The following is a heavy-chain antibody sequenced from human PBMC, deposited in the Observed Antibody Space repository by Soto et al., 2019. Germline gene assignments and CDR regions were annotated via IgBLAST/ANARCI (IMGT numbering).Heavy chain of an antibody. D-gene: IGHD5-18*01. CDR1: GGSIGSYY. CDR2: VHDSWGA. CDR3: VRQGYGPLHGLVDV. Sequence: SETLSLTCTVSGGSIGSYYWSWIRLPPGKPMEWIGYVHDSWGAAYNPSLRSRVAISLDTSKSQFSLSLTSVSATDMAMYYCVRQGYGPLHGLVDVWGQGTTVTVSS. V-gene: IGHV4-59*08. J-gene: IGHJ6*02.